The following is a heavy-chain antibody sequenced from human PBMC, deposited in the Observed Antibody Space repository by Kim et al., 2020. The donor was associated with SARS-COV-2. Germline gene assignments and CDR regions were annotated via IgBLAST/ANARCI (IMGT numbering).Heavy chain of an antibody. D-gene: IGHD4-17*01. Sequence: GGSLRLSCAASGFTFSSYAMSWVRQAPGKGLEWVSAISGSGGSTYYADSVKGRFTISRDNSKNTLYLQMNSLRAEDTAVYYCAKDGTEISYDYGDYGGVNEGPNYYYYGMDVWGQGTTVTVSS. CDR2: ISGSGGST. CDR1: GFTFSSYA. CDR3: AKDGTEISYDYGDYGGVNEGPNYYYYGMDV. V-gene: IGHV3-23*01. J-gene: IGHJ6*02.